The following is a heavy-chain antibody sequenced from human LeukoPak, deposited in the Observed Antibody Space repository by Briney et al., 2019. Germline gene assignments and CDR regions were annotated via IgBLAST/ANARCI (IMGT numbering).Heavy chain of an antibody. D-gene: IGHD2-15*01. V-gene: IGHV4-34*01. CDR2: INHSGST. CDR3: ARGRGGSFDY. J-gene: IGHJ4*02. CDR1: GGSFSGYY. Sequence: SETLSLTCAVYGGSFSGYYWSWIRQPPGKGLEWIGEINHSGSTNYNPSLKSRVTISVDTSKNQFSLKLSSVTATDTAAYYCARGRGGSFDYWGQGTLVTVSS.